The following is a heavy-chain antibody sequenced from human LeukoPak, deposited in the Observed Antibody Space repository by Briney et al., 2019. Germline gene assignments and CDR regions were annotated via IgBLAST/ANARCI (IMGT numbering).Heavy chain of an antibody. D-gene: IGHD6-6*01. CDR2: IYPADSDT. CDR3: ARPGSTSSHYFDY. J-gene: IGHJ4*02. Sequence: GESLKISCKGSGYRFSSSWIGWVRQMPGKGLEWMGVIYPADSDTTYSPSFQGQVTISADKSISITYLQWGSLKASDTAMYYCARPGSTSSHYFDYWGQGTLVTVSS. V-gene: IGHV5-51*01. CDR1: GYRFSSSW.